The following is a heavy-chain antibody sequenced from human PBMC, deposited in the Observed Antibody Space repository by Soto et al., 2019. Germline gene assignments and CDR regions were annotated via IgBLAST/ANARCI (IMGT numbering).Heavy chain of an antibody. V-gene: IGHV4-59*01. CDR2: MYYSGSP. J-gene: IGHJ4*02. Sequence: PSETLSLTCTVSSGSISSYYWSWIRQPPGKGLEWIGYMYYSGSPSYNPSFKSRVSISMNTSKNQFSLKLSSVTAADTAVYYCARDRRGDSYGFFDYWGQGALVTVSS. CDR3: ARDRRGDSYGFFDY. D-gene: IGHD5-18*01. CDR1: SGSISSYY.